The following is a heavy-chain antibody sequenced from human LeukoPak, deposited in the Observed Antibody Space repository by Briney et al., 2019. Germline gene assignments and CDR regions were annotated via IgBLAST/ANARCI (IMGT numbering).Heavy chain of an antibody. CDR3: ARVPIEYCSSTSCYAGAEYSFDY. V-gene: IGHV1-18*01. Sequence: ASVKVSCKASGYTFPSYGISWVRQAPGQGLEWMGWISAYNGNTNYAQKLQGRVTMTTDTSTSTAYMELRSLRSDDTAVYYCARVPIEYCSSTSCYAGAEYSFDYWGQGTLVTVSS. CDR1: GYTFPSYG. J-gene: IGHJ4*02. CDR2: ISAYNGNT. D-gene: IGHD2-2*01.